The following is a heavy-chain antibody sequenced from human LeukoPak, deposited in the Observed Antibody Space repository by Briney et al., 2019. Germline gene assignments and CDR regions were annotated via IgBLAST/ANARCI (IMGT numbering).Heavy chain of an antibody. V-gene: IGHV1-3*01. Sequence: GASVKVSCKASGYTFTSYAMHWVRQAPGQRLEWMGWINAGNGNTKYSQKFQGRVTITRDTSASTAYMELSSLRSEDTAVYYCARGSYYDSSGYPRSNYFDYWSQGTLVTVSS. CDR2: INAGNGNT. CDR3: ARGSYYDSSGYPRSNYFDY. J-gene: IGHJ4*02. CDR1: GYTFTSYA. D-gene: IGHD3-22*01.